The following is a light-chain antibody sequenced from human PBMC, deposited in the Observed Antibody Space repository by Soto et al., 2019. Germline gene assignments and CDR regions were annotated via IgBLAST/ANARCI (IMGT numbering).Light chain of an antibody. Sequence: DIQMTQSPSSLSASVGDRVTITCRASQRISSYLNWYQQKPGKAPKLLIYAASSLQSGVPSRFSGSGSGTDFTLTISSLQPEDFSTYYCQQSYSTPFFGQGTRLEIK. J-gene: IGKJ5*01. V-gene: IGKV1-39*01. CDR1: QRISSY. CDR2: AAS. CDR3: QQSYSTPF.